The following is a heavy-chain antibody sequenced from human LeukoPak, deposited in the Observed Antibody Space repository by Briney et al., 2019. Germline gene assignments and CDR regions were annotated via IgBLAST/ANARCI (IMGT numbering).Heavy chain of an antibody. V-gene: IGHV3-33*01. CDR3: ASQGVAGPYYFDY. CDR2: IWYDGSNK. CDR1: GFTFSSYG. Sequence: GGSLRLSCAASGFTFSSYGMHWVRQAPGKGLEWVAVIWYDGSNKYYADSAKGRFTISRDNSKNTLYLQMNSLRAEDTAVYYCASQGVAGPYYFDYWGQGTLVTVSS. J-gene: IGHJ4*02. D-gene: IGHD6-19*01.